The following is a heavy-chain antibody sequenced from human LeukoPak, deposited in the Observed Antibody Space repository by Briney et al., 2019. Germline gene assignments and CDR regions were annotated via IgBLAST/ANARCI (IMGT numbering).Heavy chain of an antibody. CDR2: IWYDGSNK. J-gene: IGHJ4*02. Sequence: GGSLRLSCGASGFTFSSYGMHWVRQAPGKGLEWVAVIWYDGSNKYYADSVKGRFTISRDNSKNTLYLQMNSLRAEDTAVYYCAREGRDSTTHPGTYDYWGQGTLVTVSS. D-gene: IGHD1-14*01. CDR1: GFTFSSYG. V-gene: IGHV3-33*01. CDR3: AREGRDSTTHPGTYDY.